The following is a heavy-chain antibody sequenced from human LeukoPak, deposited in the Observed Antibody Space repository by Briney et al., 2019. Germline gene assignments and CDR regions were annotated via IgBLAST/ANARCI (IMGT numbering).Heavy chain of an antibody. Sequence: PSETLSLTCAVYGGSFSGYYWSWIRQPPGKRLEWIGEINHSGSTNYNPSLKSRVTISVDTSKNQFSLKLSSVTAADTAVYYCARGGYYYDTSGRDIWGQGTMVTVSS. CDR3: ARGGYYYDTSGRDI. CDR1: GGSFSGYY. CDR2: INHSGST. V-gene: IGHV4-34*01. D-gene: IGHD3-22*01. J-gene: IGHJ3*02.